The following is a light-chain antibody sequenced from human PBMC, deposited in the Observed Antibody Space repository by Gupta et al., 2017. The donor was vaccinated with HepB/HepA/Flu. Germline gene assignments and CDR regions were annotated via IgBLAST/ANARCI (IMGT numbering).Light chain of an antibody. CDR3: SSYAGRNNLV. CDR2: EVS. CDR1: SRDVGDYNF. Sequence: SALTQPPSASGSPGQSVTISCTGTSRDVGDYNFVSWYQHHPGKAPKLMIYEVSKRPSGVPDRFSGSKSDNTASLTVSGRQAEDEADYYCSSYAGRNNLVFGGGTKRTVL. V-gene: IGLV2-8*01. J-gene: IGLJ2*01.